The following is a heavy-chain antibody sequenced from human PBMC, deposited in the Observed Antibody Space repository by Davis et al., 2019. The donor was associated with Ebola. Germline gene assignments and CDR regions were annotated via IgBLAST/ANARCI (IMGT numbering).Heavy chain of an antibody. D-gene: IGHD4-17*01. V-gene: IGHV1-18*01. J-gene: IGHJ4*02. CDR3: ARGSFGDYMFDH. CDR2: ISAYNGNT. Sequence: AASVKVSCKASGYTFTSYGISWVRQAPGQGLEWMGWISAYNGNTNYAQKLQGRLTISADASTNTAYMELSSLRSDDTAVYYCARGSFGDYMFDHWGQGTLVTVSS. CDR1: GYTFTSYG.